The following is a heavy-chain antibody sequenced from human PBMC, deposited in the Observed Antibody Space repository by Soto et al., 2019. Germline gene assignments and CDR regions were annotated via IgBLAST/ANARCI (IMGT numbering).Heavy chain of an antibody. Sequence: ASVKVSCKASGYTFTSYDINWVRQATGQGLEWMGWMNPNSGNTGYAQKFQGRVTMTRNTSISTAYMELSSLRSEDTAVYYCARVIAARRSGDYYYYYMDVWGKGTTVTVSS. V-gene: IGHV1-8*01. CDR3: ARVIAARRSGDYYYYYMDV. CDR1: GYTFTSYD. J-gene: IGHJ6*03. CDR2: MNPNSGNT. D-gene: IGHD6-6*01.